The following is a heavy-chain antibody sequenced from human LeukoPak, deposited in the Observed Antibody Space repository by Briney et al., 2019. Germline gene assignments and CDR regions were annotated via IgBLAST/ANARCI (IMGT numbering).Heavy chain of an antibody. Sequence: ASVKVSCKASGYTFTGYYMRWVRQAPGQGLEWMGWINPNSGGTNYAQKFQGRVTMTEDTSTDTAYMELSSLRSEDTAVYYCASKRRYCSSTSCYGRNWFDPWGQGTLVTVSS. CDR3: ASKRRYCSSTSCYGRNWFDP. V-gene: IGHV1-2*02. D-gene: IGHD2-2*01. J-gene: IGHJ5*02. CDR1: GYTFTGYY. CDR2: INPNSGGT.